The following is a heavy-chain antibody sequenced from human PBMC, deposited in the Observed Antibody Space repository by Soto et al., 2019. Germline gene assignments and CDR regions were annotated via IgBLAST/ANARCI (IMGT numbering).Heavy chain of an antibody. CDR3: ARRRWLVPTSSNWFDP. J-gene: IGHJ5*02. Sequence: QLQLQESGPGLVKPSETLSLTCTVSGGSISSSSYYWGWIRQPPGKGLEWIGSIYYSGRTYYNPSLKSRVTISVDTAKNQFSLKLSSVTAADTAVYYCARRRWLVPTSSNWFDPWGQGTLVTVSS. V-gene: IGHV4-39*01. D-gene: IGHD6-19*01. CDR2: IYYSGRT. CDR1: GGSISSSSYY.